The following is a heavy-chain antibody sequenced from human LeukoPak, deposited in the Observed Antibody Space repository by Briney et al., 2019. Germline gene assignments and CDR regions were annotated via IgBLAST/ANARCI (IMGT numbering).Heavy chain of an antibody. Sequence: SEALSLTCAVSGGSITTRNFWSWIRQPPGKGLEWIAEMHHDGSANYNPSLKSRVSMSVDKSKNHFSLRLTSVTAADTAVYYCAREGLGETYFEYWGRGILVTVSS. V-gene: IGHV4-4*02. J-gene: IGHJ4*02. CDR3: AREGLGETYFEY. CDR2: MHHDGSA. CDR1: GGSITTRNF. D-gene: IGHD3-10*01.